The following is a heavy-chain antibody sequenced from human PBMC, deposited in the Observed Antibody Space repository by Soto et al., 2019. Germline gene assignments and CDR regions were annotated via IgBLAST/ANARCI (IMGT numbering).Heavy chain of an antibody. CDR1: GFTSSDHY. CDR2: TRNKANSYTT. V-gene: IGHV3-72*01. D-gene: IGHD3-16*01. J-gene: IGHJ4*02. CDR3: AGVARHYFYDY. Sequence: EVQLVESGGGLVQPGGSLRLSCAASGFTSSDHYMDWVRQAPGKGLEWVGRTRNKANSYTTEYAASVKGRFTISRGVSKHSLYLQTGSLKTEDTAVYYCAGVARHYFYDYWGQGTLVTVSS.